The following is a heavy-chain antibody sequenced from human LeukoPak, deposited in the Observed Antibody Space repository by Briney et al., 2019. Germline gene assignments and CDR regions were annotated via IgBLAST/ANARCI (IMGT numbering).Heavy chain of an antibody. D-gene: IGHD2-2*02. CDR3: ATSLTGYCSSTSCCTWVYFDY. J-gene: IGHJ4*02. V-gene: IGHV1-2*02. Sequence: GASVKVSCKASGYTFTGYYMHWVRQAPGQGLEWMGWINPNSGGTNYAQKFQGRVTMTRDTSISTAYMELSRLRSDDTAVYYCATSLTGYCSSTSCCTWVYFDYWGQGTLVTVSS. CDR1: GYTFTGYY. CDR2: INPNSGGT.